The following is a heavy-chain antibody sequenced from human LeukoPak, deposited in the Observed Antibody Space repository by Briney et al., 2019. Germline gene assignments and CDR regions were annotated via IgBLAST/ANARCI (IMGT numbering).Heavy chain of an antibody. CDR2: IYYSGST. CDR3: ARDCSGAVSDGMDV. V-gene: IGHV4-31*03. D-gene: IGHD2-15*01. J-gene: IGHJ6*02. CDR1: GGSISSGDYY. Sequence: PSQTLSLTCTVSGGSISSGDYYWSWIRQHPGKGLEWIGYIYYSGSTYYNPSLKSRVTISVDTSKNQFSLKLSSVTAADTAVYYCARDCSGAVSDGMDVWGQGTTVTVSS.